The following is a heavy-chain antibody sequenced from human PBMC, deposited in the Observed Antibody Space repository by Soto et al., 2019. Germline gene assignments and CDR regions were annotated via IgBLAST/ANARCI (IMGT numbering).Heavy chain of an antibody. D-gene: IGHD3-10*01. CDR1: GFTFSDYY. V-gene: IGHV3-11*01. CDR2: ISPSGGTI. CDR3: LRVGYAYGNDP. J-gene: IGHJ5*02. Sequence: QVQLVESGGGLVQPGGSLRLSCAASGFTFSDYYMSWIRQAPGKGLEWVSYISPSGGTIYYADSVKGRFTLSRDNAKNSLYLQMNSLRAEDTAVYHCLRVGYAYGNDPWGQGTLVAVSS.